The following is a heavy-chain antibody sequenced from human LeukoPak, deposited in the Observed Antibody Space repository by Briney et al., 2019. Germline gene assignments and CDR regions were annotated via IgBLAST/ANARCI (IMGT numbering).Heavy chain of an antibody. CDR3: ARGNDISAHPYYFDY. CDR2: INHSGST. V-gene: IGHV4-34*01. J-gene: IGHJ4*02. D-gene: IGHD3-9*01. Sequence: SETLSLTCAVYGGSFSGYYWSWIRQPPGKGLGWIGEINHSGSTNYNPSLKSRVTISVDTSKNQFSLKLSSVTAADTAVYYCARGNDISAHPYYFDYWGQGTLVTVSS. CDR1: GGSFSGYY.